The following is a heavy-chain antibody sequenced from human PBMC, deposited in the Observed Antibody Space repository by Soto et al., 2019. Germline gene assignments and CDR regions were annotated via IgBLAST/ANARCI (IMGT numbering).Heavy chain of an antibody. Sequence: KPGGSLRLSCAASGFTFSSYSMNWVRQAPGKGLEWVSSISSSSSYIYYADSVKGRFTISRDNAKNSLYLQMNSLRAEDTAVYYCARDFKGGTHSGYYYYGMDVWGQGTTVTVSS. V-gene: IGHV3-21*01. CDR3: ARDFKGGTHSGYYYYGMDV. D-gene: IGHD1-1*01. J-gene: IGHJ6*02. CDR2: ISSSSSYI. CDR1: GFTFSSYS.